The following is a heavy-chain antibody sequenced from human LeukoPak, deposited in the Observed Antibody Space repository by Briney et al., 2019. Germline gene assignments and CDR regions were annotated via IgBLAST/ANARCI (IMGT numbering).Heavy chain of an antibody. CDR1: GFTFSRYS. J-gene: IGHJ6*03. CDR2: ISISSNYI. V-gene: IGHV3-21*01. CDR3: AKGAVGYGYGSLVYYYYYMDV. D-gene: IGHD5-18*01. Sequence: GGSLRLSCAASGFTFSRYSMNWVRQAPGKGLEWVSSISISSNYIYYTDSLKGRFTISRDNAKNSLYLQMNSLRAEDTAVYYCAKGAVGYGYGSLVYYYYYMDVWGKGTTVTVSS.